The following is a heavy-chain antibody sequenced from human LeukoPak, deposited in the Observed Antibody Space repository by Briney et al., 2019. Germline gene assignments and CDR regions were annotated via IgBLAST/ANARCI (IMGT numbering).Heavy chain of an antibody. V-gene: IGHV3-21*01. J-gene: IGHJ3*02. CDR3: ASSDLDAFDI. D-gene: IGHD3/OR15-3a*01. CDR1: GFTFSSYS. CDR2: ISSSSSYI. Sequence: GGSLRLACAASGFTFSSYSIDWVRQAPGKGLEWVSSISSSSSYIYYAESVKGRSTISGDNAKNSLYLQMNILRADDMFVYYCASSDLDAFDIWGQGAMVSVSS.